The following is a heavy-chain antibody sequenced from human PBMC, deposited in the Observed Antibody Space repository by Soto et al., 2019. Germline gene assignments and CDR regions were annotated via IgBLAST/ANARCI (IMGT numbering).Heavy chain of an antibody. CDR3: AKDATAVKGVCDPFDM. Sequence: EVQLLESGGGVVQPGGSLRLSCTASGFTFSAYAMSWVRQAPGKGLQWVSGVGGSDTDKHYADSVRGRFTVSRDNSKNTLYLQLNSLRADDTAVYYCAKDATAVKGVCDPFDMWGQGTEVTVSS. D-gene: IGHD2-8*01. CDR1: GFTFSAYA. CDR2: VGGSDTDK. J-gene: IGHJ3*02. V-gene: IGHV3-23*01.